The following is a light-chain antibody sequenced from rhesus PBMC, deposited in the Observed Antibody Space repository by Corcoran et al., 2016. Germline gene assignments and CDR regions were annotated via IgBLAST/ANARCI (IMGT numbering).Light chain of an antibody. Sequence: DIVMTQTPLSLPVTPGEPASISCRSSQSLLHSGGKTYLYWYLQKPGKSPQHLINEVSNRASGVPDRFSGRGSGTDFKVKISRVEAEDVGVYYCMQGIHLPLTVGGGTKVEIK. CDR2: EVS. CDR1: QSLLHSGGKTY. V-gene: IGKV2S15*01. CDR3: MQGIHLPLT. J-gene: IGKJ4*01.